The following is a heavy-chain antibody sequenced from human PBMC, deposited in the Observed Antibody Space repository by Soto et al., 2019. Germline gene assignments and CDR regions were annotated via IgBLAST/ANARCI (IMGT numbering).Heavy chain of an antibody. CDR2: VSPPFRTS. D-gene: IGHD3-10*01. Sequence: HVQLVQSGAEVKKPGSSVKVSCKTSGVSFNNNGIGWVRQAPGHGREWMGGVSPPFRTSNYARKFQGRISITADASTGTVNMEPGRLTSEDTAEYYCARVLYYGSGSDSPYGMDVWGQGTTVTVSS. CDR1: GVSFNNNG. CDR3: ARVLYYGSGSDSPYGMDV. V-gene: IGHV1-69*01. J-gene: IGHJ6*02.